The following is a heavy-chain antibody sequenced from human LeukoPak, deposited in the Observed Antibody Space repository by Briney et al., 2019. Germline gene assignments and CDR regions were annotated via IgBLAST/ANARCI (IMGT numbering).Heavy chain of an antibody. CDR1: GFTFSSYA. Sequence: GGSLRLSCAASGFTFSSYAMSWVRQAPGKGLEWVSAISGSGGSTYYADSVKGRFTISRDNSKNTLYLQMNSLRAEDTAVYYCAKDSVLLWFGEFLFPDYWGQGTLVTVSS. CDR3: AKDSVLLWFGEFLFPDY. V-gene: IGHV3-23*01. CDR2: ISGSGGST. D-gene: IGHD3-10*01. J-gene: IGHJ4*02.